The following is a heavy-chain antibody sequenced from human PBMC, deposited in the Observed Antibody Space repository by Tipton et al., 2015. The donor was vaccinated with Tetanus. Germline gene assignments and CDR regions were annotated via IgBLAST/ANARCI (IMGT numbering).Heavy chain of an antibody. Sequence: SLRLSCAGSGFTFSGFYMSWIRQAPGRGLEWVAYTSGSGNTILYSDSVKGRFTVSRDNADNSVYLQMNHLRDDDTAMYFCARDADMWATRKAFDIWGQGTMVTVSS. D-gene: IGHD1-14*01. CDR1: GFTFSGFY. CDR3: ARDADMWATRKAFDI. J-gene: IGHJ3*02. V-gene: IGHV3-11*01. CDR2: TSGSGNTI.